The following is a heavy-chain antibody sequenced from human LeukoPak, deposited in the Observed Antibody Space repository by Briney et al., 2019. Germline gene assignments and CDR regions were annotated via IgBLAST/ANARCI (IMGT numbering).Heavy chain of an antibody. CDR2: IKQDGSEK. CDR3: ARDRFSAVAGTGFDY. J-gene: IGHJ4*02. CDR1: GFTFSSYN. Sequence: GGSLRLSCAASGFTFSSYNMNWVRQAPGKGLEWVANIKQDGSEKYYVDSVKGRFTISRDNAKNSLYLQMNSLRAEDTAVYYCARDRFSAVAGTGFDYWGQGTLVTVSS. D-gene: IGHD6-19*01. V-gene: IGHV3-7*01.